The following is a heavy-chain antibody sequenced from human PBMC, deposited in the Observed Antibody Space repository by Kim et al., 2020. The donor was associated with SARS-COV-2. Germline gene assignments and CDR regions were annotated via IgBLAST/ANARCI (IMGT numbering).Heavy chain of an antibody. CDR1: GYTLTELS. CDR2: FDPEDGET. Sequence: ASVKVSCKVSGYTLTELSMHWVLQAPGKGLEWMGGFDPEDGETIYAQKFQGRVTMTEDTSTDTAYMELSSLRSEDTAVYYCATVLGPFNWFDPWGQGTLVTVSS. CDR3: ATVLGPFNWFDP. J-gene: IGHJ5*02. V-gene: IGHV1-24*01.